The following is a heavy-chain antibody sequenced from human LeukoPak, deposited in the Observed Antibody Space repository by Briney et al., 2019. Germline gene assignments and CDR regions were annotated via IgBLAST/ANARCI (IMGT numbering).Heavy chain of an antibody. CDR2: VDPEDGET. V-gene: IGHV1-69-2*01. CDR3: ATGLYGDLTLFDY. Sequence: ASVKVSCKASGYTFTGYYMHWVRQAPGKGLEWMGLVDPEDGETIYAEKFQGRVTITADTSTDTAYMELSSLRSEDTAVYYCATGLYGDLTLFDYWGQGTLVTVSS. CDR1: GYTFTGYY. J-gene: IGHJ4*02. D-gene: IGHD4-17*01.